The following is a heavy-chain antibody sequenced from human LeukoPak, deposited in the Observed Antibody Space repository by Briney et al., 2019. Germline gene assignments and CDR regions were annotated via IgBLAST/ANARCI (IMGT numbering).Heavy chain of an antibody. D-gene: IGHD3-9*01. CDR3: ARVWRYFDWRDAFDI. V-gene: IGHV4-30-4*01. CDR1: GGSFSGYY. Sequence: SETLSLTCAVYGGSFSGYYWSWIRQPPGKGLEWIGYIYYSGSTYYNPSLKSRVTISVDTSKNQFSLKLSSVTAADTAVYYCARVWRYFDWRDAFDIWGQGTMVTVSS. CDR2: IYYSGST. J-gene: IGHJ3*02.